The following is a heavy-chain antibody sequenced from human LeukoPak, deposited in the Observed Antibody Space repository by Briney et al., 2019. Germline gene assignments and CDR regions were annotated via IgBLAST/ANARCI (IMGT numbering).Heavy chain of an antibody. CDR2: IKQDGTQK. V-gene: IGHV3-7*05. J-gene: IGHJ3*01. Sequence: GGSLRLSCAASGFTFSSYWMSWVRQAPGRGLEWVADIKQDGTQKYYVDSVEGRITISRDNVKNSLYLQMNSLRVEDTAVYYCARDCGSDCSQAFDVWGQGTMVTVSS. CDR1: GFTFSSYW. CDR3: ARDCGSDCSQAFDV. D-gene: IGHD2-21*02.